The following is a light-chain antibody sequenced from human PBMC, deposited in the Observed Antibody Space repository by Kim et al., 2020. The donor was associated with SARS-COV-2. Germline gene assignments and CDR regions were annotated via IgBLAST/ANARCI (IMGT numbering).Light chain of an antibody. CDR2: WAS. CDR1: QSVFYSPDNKNY. J-gene: IGKJ4*01. CDR3: QQCYSYPVT. Sequence: SATINCKSSQSVFYSPDNKNYLAWYQQKPGQPPKLLISWASIRESGVPDRFSGSGSGTDFTLTISSLQAEDVAVYYCQQCYSYPVTFGGGTKVEI. V-gene: IGKV4-1*01.